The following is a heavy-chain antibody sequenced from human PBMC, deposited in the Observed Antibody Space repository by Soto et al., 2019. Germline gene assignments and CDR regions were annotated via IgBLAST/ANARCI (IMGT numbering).Heavy chain of an antibody. D-gene: IGHD6-13*01. J-gene: IGHJ4*02. CDR3: ARGGNRAAAGIWTSY. CDR2: ISAYNGNT. CDR1: GYTFTSYG. V-gene: IGHV1-18*01. Sequence: ASVKFSCKASGYTFTSYGISWVRQAPGQGLEWMGWISAYNGNTNYAQKLQGRVTMTTDTSTSTAYMELRSLRSDDTAVYYCARGGNRAAAGIWTSYWGQGTLVTVSS.